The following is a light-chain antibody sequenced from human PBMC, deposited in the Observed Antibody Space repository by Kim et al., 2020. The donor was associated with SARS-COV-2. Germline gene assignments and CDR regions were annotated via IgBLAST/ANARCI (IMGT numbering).Light chain of an antibody. CDR3: HQYKSYPWT. CDR1: PTISSW. CDR2: RTS. V-gene: IGKV1-5*03. J-gene: IGKJ1*01. Sequence: ASVGDRVTITCRASPTISSWLAWYQQIPGKDPKVLFYRTSTLESEVPSGSGGSESGTEFTLTISSLQPDDSATYYCHQYKSYPWTYGQGSKVDIK.